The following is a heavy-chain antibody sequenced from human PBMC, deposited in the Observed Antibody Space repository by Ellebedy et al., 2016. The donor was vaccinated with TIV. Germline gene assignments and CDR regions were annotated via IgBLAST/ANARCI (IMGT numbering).Heavy chain of an antibody. D-gene: IGHD2-21*01. J-gene: IGHJ2*01. Sequence: SETLSLXCTVSGYSISRGYLWPSIRQPPATGLAWIGSVWHRGNTYYNPSLKSRVSISLDTSKNQFSLNLISVTAADTAVYYCAKWGGGEDLWGRGTLVTVSS. V-gene: IGHV4-38-2*02. CDR3: AKWGGGEDL. CDR2: VWHRGNT. CDR1: GYSISRGYL.